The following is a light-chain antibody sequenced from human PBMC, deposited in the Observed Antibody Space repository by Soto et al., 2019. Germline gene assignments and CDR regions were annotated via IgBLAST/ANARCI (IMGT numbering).Light chain of an antibody. J-gene: IGKJ2*01. CDR2: GAS. V-gene: IGKV3-20*01. Sequence: EVVLMQSPGTLSLSPGERATLSCRASQSVTNNYLAWYQQKPGQAPRLLIYGASSRATGVPDRFSGSGSGKDFTLTITRLEPEDFAVYYCQQYGIPPFMYIFGQGTK. CDR3: QQYGIPPFMYI. CDR1: QSVTNNY.